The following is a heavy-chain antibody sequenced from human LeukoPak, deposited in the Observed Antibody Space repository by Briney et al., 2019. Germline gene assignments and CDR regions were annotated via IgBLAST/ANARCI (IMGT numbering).Heavy chain of an antibody. V-gene: IGHV3-53*04. J-gene: IGHJ4*02. CDR3: ARSTKYSSSWYVLDY. CDR1: GFTVSSNY. D-gene: IGHD6-13*01. Sequence: GGSLRLSCAASGFTVSSNYMSWVRQAPGKGLEWVSVIYSGGSTYYADSVKGRFTISRHNSKNTLYLQMNGLRAEDTAVYYCARSTKYSSSWYVLDYWGQGTLVTVSS. CDR2: IYSGGST.